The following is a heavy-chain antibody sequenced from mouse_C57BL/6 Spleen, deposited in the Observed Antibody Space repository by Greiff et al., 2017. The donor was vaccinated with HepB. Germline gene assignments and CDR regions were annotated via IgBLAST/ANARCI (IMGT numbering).Heavy chain of an antibody. CDR3: ARTGDYSNPWFAY. Sequence: QVQLKESGAELVMPGASVKLSCKASGYTFTSYWMHWVKQRPGQGLEWIGEIDPSDSYTNYNQKFKGKSTLTVDKSSSTAYMQLSSLTSEDSAVYYCARTGDYSNPWFAYWGQGTLVTVSA. J-gene: IGHJ3*01. CDR2: IDPSDSYT. D-gene: IGHD2-5*01. CDR1: GYTFTSYW. V-gene: IGHV1-69*01.